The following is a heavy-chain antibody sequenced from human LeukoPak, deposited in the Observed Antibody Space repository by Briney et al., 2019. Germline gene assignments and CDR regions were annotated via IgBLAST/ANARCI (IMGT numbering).Heavy chain of an antibody. J-gene: IGHJ3*02. CDR3: AKDYCGGDCYSGAFDI. CDR1: GFTFSSYA. CDR2: ISGSGGST. V-gene: IGHV3-23*01. Sequence: GGSLRLSCAAPGFTFSSYAMSWVRQAPGKGREWGSAISGSGGSTYYADSVKGRFTISRDNSKNTLYLQMNSLRAEDTAVYYCAKDYCGGDCYSGAFDIWGQGTMVTVSS. D-gene: IGHD2-21*02.